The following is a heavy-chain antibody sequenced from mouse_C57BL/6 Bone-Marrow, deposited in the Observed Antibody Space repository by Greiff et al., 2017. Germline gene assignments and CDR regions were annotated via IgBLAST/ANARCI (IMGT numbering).Heavy chain of an antibody. CDR1: GYSFTDYN. V-gene: IGHV1-39*01. CDR2: INPNYGTT. J-gene: IGHJ1*03. CDR3: AKNPHYYGSSYGYFDV. D-gene: IGHD1-1*01. Sequence: QLKESGPELVKPGASVKISCKASGYSFTDYNMNWVKQSNGKSLEWIGVINPNYGTTSYNQKFKGKATLTVDQSSSTAYMPLNSLTSEDSAVYYSAKNPHYYGSSYGYFDVWGTGTTVTVSS.